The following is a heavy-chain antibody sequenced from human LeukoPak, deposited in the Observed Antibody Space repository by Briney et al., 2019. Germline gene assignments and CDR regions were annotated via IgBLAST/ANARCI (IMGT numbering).Heavy chain of an antibody. CDR1: GFTFSSYA. CDR3: AKENPVGGTNYFDY. J-gene: IGHJ4*02. V-gene: IGHV3-23*01. D-gene: IGHD1-26*01. Sequence: GGSLRLSCAASGFTFSSYAMSWVRQAPGKGLEWVSGISGGGSYAYYADSVKGRFTISRDDSKNTLYLQMNSLRAEDTAVYYCAKENPVGGTNYFDYWGQGTLVTVSS. CDR2: ISGGGSYA.